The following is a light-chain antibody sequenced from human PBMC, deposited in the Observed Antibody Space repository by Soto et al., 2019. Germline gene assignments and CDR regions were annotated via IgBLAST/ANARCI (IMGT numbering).Light chain of an antibody. CDR3: AAWDDSLSGPVYV. V-gene: IGLV2-14*01. CDR1: RSDIGLYNY. J-gene: IGLJ1*01. Sequence: QSVLTQPASVSGSPGQSITISCAGTRSDIGLYNYVSWYHQPPGEAPKLLIYEVTNRPSGVPDRFSGSKSGTSASLAISGLRSEDEADYYCAAWDDSLSGPVYVFGTGTKLTV. CDR2: EVT.